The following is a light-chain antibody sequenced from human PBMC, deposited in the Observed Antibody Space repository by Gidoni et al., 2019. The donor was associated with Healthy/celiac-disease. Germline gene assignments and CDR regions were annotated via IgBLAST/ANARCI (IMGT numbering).Light chain of an antibody. CDR2: WAS. J-gene: IGKJ1*01. Sequence: DIVMTQPPDSLAVSLGEGATINCKSSQSVLYSSNNKNYLAWYQQKPGQPPKLLVYWASTRESGVPDRFSGSGSGTDFTLTISSLQAEDVAVYYCQQYYSTLWTFXQXTKVEIK. V-gene: IGKV4-1*01. CDR3: QQYYSTLWT. CDR1: QSVLYSSNNKNY.